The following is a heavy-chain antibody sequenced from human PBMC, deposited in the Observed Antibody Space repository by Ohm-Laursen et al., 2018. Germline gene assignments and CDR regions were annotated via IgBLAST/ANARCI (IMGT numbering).Heavy chain of an antibody. D-gene: IGHD3-3*01. CDR1: GYTLTELS. CDR3: ATVRASDFWSGYPY. CDR2: FDPEDGET. V-gene: IGHV1-24*01. J-gene: IGHJ4*02. Sequence: ASVKVSCKVSGYTLTELSMHWVRQAPGKGLEWMGGFDPEDGETIYAQKFQGRVTMTEDTSTDTAYMELSSLRSEDTAVYYCATVRASDFWSGYPYWGQGTLVTVSS.